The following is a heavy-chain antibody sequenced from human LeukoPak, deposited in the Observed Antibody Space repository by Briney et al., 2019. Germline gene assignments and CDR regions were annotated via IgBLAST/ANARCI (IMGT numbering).Heavy chain of an antibody. CDR2: IWYDGSNK. D-gene: IGHD6-19*01. CDR3: ARGRVAVAGRGDYYYGMDV. CDR1: GFTFSSYG. Sequence: PGGSLRLSCAASGFTFSSYGMHWVRQAPGKGLEWVAVIWYDGSNKYYADSVKDRFTISRDNSKNTLYLQMNSLRAEDTAVYYCARGRVAVAGRGDYYYGMDVWGQGTTVTVSS. J-gene: IGHJ6*02. V-gene: IGHV3-33*01.